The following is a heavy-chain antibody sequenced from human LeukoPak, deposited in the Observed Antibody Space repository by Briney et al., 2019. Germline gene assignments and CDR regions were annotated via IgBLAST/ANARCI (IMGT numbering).Heavy chain of an antibody. Sequence: PSQTLSLTCTASGGSISSGSYYWSWIRQPAGKGLEWIGRIYTSGSTNYNPSLRRRATLSVDTSKNQFSLKLSSVNAAATAVYYCARGTLTYYYGSGDEPDYWGQGTLVTVSS. CDR2: IYTSGST. CDR3: ARGTLTYYYGSGDEPDY. J-gene: IGHJ4*02. V-gene: IGHV4-61*02. D-gene: IGHD3-10*01. CDR1: GGSISSGSYY.